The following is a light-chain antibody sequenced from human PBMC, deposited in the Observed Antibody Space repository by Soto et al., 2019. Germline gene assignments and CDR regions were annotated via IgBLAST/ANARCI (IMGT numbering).Light chain of an antibody. Sequence: DVQMTQSPSSLSASVGDRVTITCRASQDIRNFLAWYQKKPGKAPRLLIYDASALQSGVPSRFSAIGSGTDFTLTISSLQPDDVAVYYCQKYNSAPRTFGQGTKVDI. CDR1: QDIRNF. CDR2: DAS. J-gene: IGKJ1*01. V-gene: IGKV1-27*01. CDR3: QKYNSAPRT.